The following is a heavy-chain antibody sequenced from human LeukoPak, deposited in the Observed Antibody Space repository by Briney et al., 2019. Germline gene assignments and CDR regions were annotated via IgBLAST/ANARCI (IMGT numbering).Heavy chain of an antibody. D-gene: IGHD3-3*01. J-gene: IGHJ4*02. CDR3: ARGNIFGVVMVDY. V-gene: IGHV4-30-4*08. CDR2: IYYSGST. Sequence: ASQTLSLTCTVSGGSFSSGDYYWSWIRQPPGKGLEWIGYIYYSGSTYYNPFLKSRVTISVDTSKNQFSLKLSSVTAADTAVYYCARGNIFGVVMVDYWGQGTLVTVSS. CDR1: GGSFSSGDYY.